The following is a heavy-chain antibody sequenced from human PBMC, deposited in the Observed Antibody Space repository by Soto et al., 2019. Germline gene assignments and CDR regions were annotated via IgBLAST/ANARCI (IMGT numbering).Heavy chain of an antibody. CDR3: ARDFYYGFDY. CDR1: GFSFSSNS. Sequence: ESGGGLAQPGGSLRLSCAASGFSFSSNSMNWVRQAPGKGLERVSYINSGSSTIYYADSVKGRFTISRDNAKNSLYLQMNSLRDEDTAVYYCARDFYYGFDYWGQGILVTVSS. J-gene: IGHJ4*02. D-gene: IGHD3-22*01. V-gene: IGHV3-48*02. CDR2: INSGSSTI.